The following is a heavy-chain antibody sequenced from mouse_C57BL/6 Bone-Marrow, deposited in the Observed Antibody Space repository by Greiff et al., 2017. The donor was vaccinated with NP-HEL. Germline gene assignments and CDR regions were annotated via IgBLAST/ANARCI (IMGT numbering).Heavy chain of an antibody. CDR3: TRELITTGGVCRYFDV. D-gene: IGHD1-1*01. CDR1: GYTFTDYE. Sequence: QVQLQQSGAELVRPGASVTLSCKASGYTFTDYEMYWVKQTPVHGLEWIGAIDPETGGTAYNQKFKGKAILTADKSSSTAYMELRSLTSEDSAVYYCTRELITTGGVCRYFDVWGTGTTVTVSS. V-gene: IGHV1-15*01. CDR2: IDPETGGT. J-gene: IGHJ1*03.